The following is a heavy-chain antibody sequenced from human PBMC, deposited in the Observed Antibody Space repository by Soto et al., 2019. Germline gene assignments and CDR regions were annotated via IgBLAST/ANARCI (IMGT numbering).Heavy chain of an antibody. CDR3: ARRTVTIFATYYYYMDV. Sequence: PSETLSLTCAVYGGSFSGYYWSWIRQPPGKGLEWIGEINHSGSTNYNPSLKSRVTISVDTSKNQFSLKLSSVTAADTAVYYCARRTVTIFATYYYYMDVWGKGTKVTVSS. CDR2: INHSGST. CDR1: GGSFSGYY. J-gene: IGHJ6*03. V-gene: IGHV4-34*01. D-gene: IGHD3-3*01.